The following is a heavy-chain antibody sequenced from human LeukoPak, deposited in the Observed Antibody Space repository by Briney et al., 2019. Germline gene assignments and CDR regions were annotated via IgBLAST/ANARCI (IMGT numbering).Heavy chain of an antibody. CDR1: GFTFSSYS. J-gene: IGHJ4*02. CDR2: ISSSSSYI. Sequence: GGYLRLSCAASGFTFSSYSMNWVRQAPGKGLEWVSSISSSSSYIYYADSVKGRFTISRDNAKNTLYLQMNSLRAEDTAVYYCARGVGIAAAGSLDYWGQGTLVTVSS. D-gene: IGHD6-13*01. V-gene: IGHV3-21*01. CDR3: ARGVGIAAAGSLDY.